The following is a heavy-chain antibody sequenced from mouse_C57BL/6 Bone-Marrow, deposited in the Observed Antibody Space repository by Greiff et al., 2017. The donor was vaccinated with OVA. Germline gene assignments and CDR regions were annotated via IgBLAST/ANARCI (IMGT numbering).Heavy chain of an antibody. CDR2: IRNKANNHAT. CDR1: GFTFSDAW. J-gene: IGHJ4*01. Sequence: EVMLVESGGGLVQPGGSMKLSCAASGFTFSDAWMDWVRQSPEKGLEWVAEIRNKANNHATYYAESVKGRFTISRDDSKSSVYLQMNSLRAEDTGIYYCTSLYGNYLYYYAMDYWGQGTSVTVSA. V-gene: IGHV6-6*01. D-gene: IGHD2-1*01. CDR3: TSLYGNYLYYYAMDY.